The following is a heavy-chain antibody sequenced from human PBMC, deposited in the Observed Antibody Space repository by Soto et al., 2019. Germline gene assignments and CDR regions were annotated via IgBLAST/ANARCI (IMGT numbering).Heavy chain of an antibody. V-gene: IGHV3-21*01. Sequence: PGGSLRLSCAASGFTFSTYSMNWVRQAPGKGLEWVSSISSSGTYIHYADSLKGRFTIFRDNAKNSLYLQMISLRAEDTAVYYCARDPSDCSSTSCWGYYALDVWGQGTTVTVSS. J-gene: IGHJ6*02. CDR3: ARDPSDCSSTSCWGYYALDV. D-gene: IGHD2-2*01. CDR2: ISSSGTYI. CDR1: GFTFSTYS.